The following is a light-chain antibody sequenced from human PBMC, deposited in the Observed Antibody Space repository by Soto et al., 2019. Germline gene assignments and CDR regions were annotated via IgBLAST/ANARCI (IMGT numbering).Light chain of an antibody. CDR2: TNN. J-gene: IGLJ1*01. CDR1: SSSIGSNS. Sequence: QSVLTQPPSASGTPGQRVTISCSGSSSSIGSNSVNWYQQLPRTAPKVLIYTNNQRPSGVPDRFSGSKSGTSASLAISGLQSEDEAYYYCASWDGSLNVYVCGTGTKLTVL. V-gene: IGLV1-44*01. CDR3: ASWDGSLNVYV.